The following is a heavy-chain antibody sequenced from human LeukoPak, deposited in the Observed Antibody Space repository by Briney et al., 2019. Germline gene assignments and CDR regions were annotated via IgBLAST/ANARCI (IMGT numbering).Heavy chain of an antibody. Sequence: PGGSLRLSCAASGFTFSSYSMNWVRQAPGKGLEWVSSISSSSSYIYYADSGKGRFTISRDNAKNSLYLQMNSLRAEDTAVYYCARDTLGEGEDANYAVYYFDYWGQGTLVTVSS. V-gene: IGHV3-21*01. D-gene: IGHD3-10*01. CDR2: ISSSSSYI. CDR3: ARDTLGEGEDANYAVYYFDY. J-gene: IGHJ4*02. CDR1: GFTFSSYS.